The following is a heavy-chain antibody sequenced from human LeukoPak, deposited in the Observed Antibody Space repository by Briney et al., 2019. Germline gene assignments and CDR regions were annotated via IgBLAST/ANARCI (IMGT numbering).Heavy chain of an antibody. D-gene: IGHD6-19*01. J-gene: IGHJ3*02. CDR3: VRDGYSSGWYDAFDI. CDR2: IYTSGST. CDR1: GGSISSYY. V-gene: IGHV4-4*07. Sequence: PSETLPLTCTVSGGSISSYYWSWIRQPAGKGLEWIGRIYTSGSTNYNPSLKSRVTMSVDTSKNQFSLKLSSVTAADTAVYYCVRDGYSSGWYDAFDIWGQGTMVTVSS.